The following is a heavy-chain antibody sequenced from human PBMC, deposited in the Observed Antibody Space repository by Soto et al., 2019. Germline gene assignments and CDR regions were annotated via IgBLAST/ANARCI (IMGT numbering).Heavy chain of an antibody. D-gene: IGHD3-10*01. CDR1: GFTFDDYA. J-gene: IGHJ6*02. CDR2: ISWNSARI. V-gene: IGHV3-9*01. Sequence: EVQLVESGGCLVQPGRSLRLSCGASGFTFDDYAMHLVRQAPGKGLEWVSGISWNSARIDYADSVQGRFTVSRDNAKTSLYLQMNSLRAEDTALYFCAQDILFGETSYYYGMDVWGQGTTVTVSS. CDR3: AQDILFGETSYYYGMDV.